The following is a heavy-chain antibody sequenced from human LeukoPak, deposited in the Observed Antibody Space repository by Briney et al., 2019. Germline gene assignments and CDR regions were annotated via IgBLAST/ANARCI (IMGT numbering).Heavy chain of an antibody. J-gene: IGHJ3*02. V-gene: IGHV4-59*01. D-gene: IGHD3-10*01. CDR3: ARDPFGSNAFDI. Sequence: SETLSLTCTVSGGSISGYYWSWMRQPPGKGLEYIGYVYYSGSTNYNPSLKSRVTISVDTSNNQFSLRLSSVTAADTAVYYCARDPFGSNAFDIWGPGTVVAVSS. CDR2: VYYSGST. CDR1: GGSISGYY.